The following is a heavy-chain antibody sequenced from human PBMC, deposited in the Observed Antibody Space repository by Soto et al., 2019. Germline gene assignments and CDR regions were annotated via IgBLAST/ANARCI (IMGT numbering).Heavy chain of an antibody. CDR2: ISDDGYTI. V-gene: IGHV3-11*01. Sequence: GGSLRLSCATSGFTFSDFYMSWVRQAPGKGLEWVSYISDDGYTIYYADSVKGRFTISRDNAENSLYLQMNNLRAEDTAVYYCAKPLSPFSSSYMDYWAQGTLVTVSS. J-gene: IGHJ4*02. CDR3: AKPLSPFSSSYMDY. D-gene: IGHD3-22*01. CDR1: GFTFSDFY.